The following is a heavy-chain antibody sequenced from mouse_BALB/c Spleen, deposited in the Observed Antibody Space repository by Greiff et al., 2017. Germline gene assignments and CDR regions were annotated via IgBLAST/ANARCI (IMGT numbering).Heavy chain of an antibody. CDR1: GYSITSGYY. D-gene: IGHD2-4*01. CDR2: ISYDGSN. CDR3: ARRFNYDDDVDY. V-gene: IGHV3-6*02. J-gene: IGHJ2*01. Sequence: ESGPGLVKPSQSLSLTCSVTGYSITSGYYWNWIRQFPGNKLEWMGYISYDGSNNYNPSLKNRISITRDTSKNQFFLKLNSVTTEDTATYYCARRFNYDDDVDYWGQGTTLTVSS.